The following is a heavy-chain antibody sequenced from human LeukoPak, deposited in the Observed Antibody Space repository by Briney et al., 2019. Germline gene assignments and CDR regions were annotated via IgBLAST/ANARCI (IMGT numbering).Heavy chain of an antibody. CDR3: ARVLAERAADY. J-gene: IGHJ4*02. D-gene: IGHD6-13*01. V-gene: IGHV4-34*01. CDR2: INHSGST. Sequence: SETLSLTCAVYGGSFSGYYWSWIRQPPGKGLEWIGEINHSGSTNHNPSLKSRVTISVDTSKNQFSLKLSSVTAADTAVYYCARVLAERAADYWGQGTLVTVSS. CDR1: GGSFSGYY.